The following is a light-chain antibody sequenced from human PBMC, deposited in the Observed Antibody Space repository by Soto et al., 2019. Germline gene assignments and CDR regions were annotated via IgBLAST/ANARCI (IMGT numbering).Light chain of an antibody. CDR1: SSDVGGYNY. CDR3: NSYERSNIRV. Sequence: QSALTQPASVSGSPGQSITISCTGTSSDVGGYNYVSWFQQHSGKAPKLMIYEVSRRPSGVSDRFTGSKSGNTASLTISGLQADDEADYYCNSYERSNIRVFGGGTKLTVL. V-gene: IGLV2-14*01. CDR2: EVS. J-gene: IGLJ3*02.